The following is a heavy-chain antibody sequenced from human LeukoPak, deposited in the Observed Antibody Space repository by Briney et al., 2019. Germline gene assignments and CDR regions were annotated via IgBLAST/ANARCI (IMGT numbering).Heavy chain of an antibody. CDR2: INHSGST. J-gene: IGHJ4*02. D-gene: IGHD3-22*01. CDR3: ARVSSINYDSGFDY. CDR1: GGSFSGYY. Sequence: PSETLSLTCAVYGGSFSGYYWSWIRQPPGKGLEWIGEINHSGSTNYNPSLKSRVTISVDTSKNQFSLKLSSVTAADTAVYYCARVSSINYDSGFDYRGQGTLVTVSS. V-gene: IGHV4-34*01.